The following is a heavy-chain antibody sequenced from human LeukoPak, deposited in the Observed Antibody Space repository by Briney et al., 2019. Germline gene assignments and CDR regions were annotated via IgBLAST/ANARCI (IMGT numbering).Heavy chain of an antibody. J-gene: IGHJ4*02. CDR2: IAYDGSRA. Sequence: GGSLRLSCAGSGFTFGGYGMHWFRQTPGKGLEWVAVIAYDGSRAFYADSVKGRFTISIDNSKNTMSVQMDDLRAEDTAVYYCTRYNNDHFDYWGQGTLVTVSS. CDR3: TRYNNDHFDY. CDR1: GFTFGGYG. V-gene: IGHV3-33*01. D-gene: IGHD1-14*01.